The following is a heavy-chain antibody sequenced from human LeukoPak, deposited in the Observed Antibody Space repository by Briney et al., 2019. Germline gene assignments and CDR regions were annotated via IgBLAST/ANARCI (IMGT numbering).Heavy chain of an antibody. D-gene: IGHD3-16*01. CDR2: MNPNSGNT. Sequence: ASVKVSCKASGYTFTSYDINWVRQATGQGLEWMGWMNPNSGNTGYAQKFQGRVTMTRNTSISTAYMELSSLRPEDTAVYYCASSSSGGGEFDYWGQGTLVTVSS. CDR3: ASSSSGGGEFDY. V-gene: IGHV1-8*01. J-gene: IGHJ4*02. CDR1: GYTFTSYD.